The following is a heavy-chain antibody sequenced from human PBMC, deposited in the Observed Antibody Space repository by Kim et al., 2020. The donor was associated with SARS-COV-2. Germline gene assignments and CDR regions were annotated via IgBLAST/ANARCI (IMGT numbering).Heavy chain of an antibody. J-gene: IGHJ5*02. V-gene: IGHV1-69*13. D-gene: IGHD3-3*01. Sequence: SVKVSCKASGGTFSSYAISWVRQAPGQGLEWMGGIIPIFGTANYAQKFQGRVTITADESTSTAYMELSSLRSEDPAVYYCARDNYDFWSGSDMAIRGLSDWFDPWGQGTLVTVSS. CDR1: GGTFSSYA. CDR2: IIPIFGTA. CDR3: ARDNYDFWSGSDMAIRGLSDWFDP.